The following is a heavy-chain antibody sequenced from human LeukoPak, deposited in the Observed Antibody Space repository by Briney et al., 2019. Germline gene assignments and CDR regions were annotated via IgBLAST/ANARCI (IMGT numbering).Heavy chain of an antibody. V-gene: IGHV3-15*01. D-gene: IGHD3-10*01. CDR1: GVTFSNAW. Sequence: NPGGSLRLSCAASGVTFSNAWMSWVRQAPGKGLEWVGRIKSKTDGGTTDYAAPVKGRFTISRDDSKNTLYLQMNSLKTEATAFYYCTASMVRGNPGWGQGTLVTVSS. J-gene: IGHJ4*02. CDR2: IKSKTDGGTT. CDR3: TASMVRGNPG.